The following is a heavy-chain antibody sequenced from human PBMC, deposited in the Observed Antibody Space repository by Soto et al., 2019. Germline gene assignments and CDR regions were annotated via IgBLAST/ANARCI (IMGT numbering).Heavy chain of an antibody. CDR3: ARGGSLSGFYDFWSGYYVS. CDR1: NDSINTNNW. Sequence: SETLSLNCAVSNDSINTNNWWSWVRQSPAKGLEWIGEVYPDGNTNYRPSLKSRLTISVDKSKNQFSLRMNSVTAADTAIYYCARGGSLSGFYDFWSGYYVSWGQVLLVMVTS. CDR2: VYPDGNT. J-gene: IGHJ4*02. D-gene: IGHD3-3*01. V-gene: IGHV4-4*02.